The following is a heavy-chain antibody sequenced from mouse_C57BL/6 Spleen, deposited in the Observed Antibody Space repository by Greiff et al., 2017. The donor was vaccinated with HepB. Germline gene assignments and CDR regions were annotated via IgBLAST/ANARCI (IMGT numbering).Heavy chain of an antibody. V-gene: IGHV1-52*01. CDR1: GYTFTSYW. J-gene: IGHJ1*03. Sequence: QVQLKQPGAELVRPGSSVKLSCKASGYTFTSYWMHWVKQRPIQGLEWIGNIDPSDSETHYNQKFKDKATLTVDKSSSTAYMQLSSLTSEDSAVYYCARKSGGYWYFDVWGTGTTVTVSS. CDR2: IDPSDSET. CDR3: ARKSGGYWYFDV. D-gene: IGHD1-1*02.